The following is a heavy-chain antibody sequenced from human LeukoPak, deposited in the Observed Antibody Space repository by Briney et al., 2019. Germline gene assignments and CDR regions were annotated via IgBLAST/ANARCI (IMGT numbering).Heavy chain of an antibody. CDR1: GGSISSGGYS. D-gene: IGHD1-26*01. V-gene: IGHV4-61*08. CDR3: ARGGSYYEDY. CDR2: IYYSGTT. J-gene: IGHJ4*02. Sequence: SETLSLTCAVSGGSISSGGYSWSWIRQPPGKGLEWIGYIYYSGTTNYNPSLKSRVTISVDTSKNQFSLKLSSVTAADTAVYYCARGGSYYEDYWGQGTLVTVSS.